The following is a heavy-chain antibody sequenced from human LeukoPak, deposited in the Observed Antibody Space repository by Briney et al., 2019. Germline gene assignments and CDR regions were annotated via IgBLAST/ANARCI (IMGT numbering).Heavy chain of an antibody. J-gene: IGHJ4*02. Sequence: GRSLRLSCAASGFTFSSYAMHWVRQAPGKGLEWVAVISYDGSNKYYADSVKGRFTISRDNSKNTLYLQMNSLRAEDTAVYYCARDFYYDAALHFDYWGQGTLVTVSS. CDR1: GFTFSSYA. V-gene: IGHV3-30-3*01. CDR3: ARDFYYDAALHFDY. CDR2: ISYDGSNK. D-gene: IGHD3-16*01.